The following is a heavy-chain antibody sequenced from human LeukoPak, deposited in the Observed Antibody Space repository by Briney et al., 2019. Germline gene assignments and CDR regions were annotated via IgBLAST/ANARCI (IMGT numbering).Heavy chain of an antibody. CDR2: ISSSSSTI. CDR3: ASGGSWYKDEDFDY. J-gene: IGHJ4*02. CDR1: GFTFSSYS. D-gene: IGHD6-13*01. V-gene: IGHV3-48*01. Sequence: GGSLRLSCAASGFTFSSYSMNWVRQAPGKGLEWVSYISSSSSTIYYADSVKGRFTISRDNAKNSLYLQMNSLRAEDTAVYYCASGGSWYKDEDFDYWGQGTLVTVSS.